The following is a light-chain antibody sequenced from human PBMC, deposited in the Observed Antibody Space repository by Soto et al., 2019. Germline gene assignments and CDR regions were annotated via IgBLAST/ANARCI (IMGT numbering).Light chain of an antibody. CDR3: QQYGSSRT. Sequence: EIVLTQSPGTLSLSTGERATLSCRAGQSVSSGYLAWYQQKPGQXPXXXXXGXXXRATGIPDRFSGSGSGTDFTLTISRLEPEDFAVYYCQQYGSSRTFGQGTKVDIK. J-gene: IGKJ1*01. CDR1: QSVSSGY. V-gene: IGKV3-20*01. CDR2: GXX.